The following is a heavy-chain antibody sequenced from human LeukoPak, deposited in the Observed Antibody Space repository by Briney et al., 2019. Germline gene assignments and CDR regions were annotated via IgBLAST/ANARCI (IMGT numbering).Heavy chain of an antibody. J-gene: IGHJ4*02. CDR2: IYYSGST. V-gene: IGHV4-30-4*01. CDR3: ARVWRDNRKFDY. D-gene: IGHD1-14*01. CDR1: GGSISSGDYY. Sequence: SETLSLTCTVSGGSISSGDYYWSWIRQPPGKGLEWIGYIYYSGSTYYNPSLKSRVTISVDTSKNQFSLKLSSVTAADTAVYYCARVWRDNRKFDYWGQRTLVTVSS.